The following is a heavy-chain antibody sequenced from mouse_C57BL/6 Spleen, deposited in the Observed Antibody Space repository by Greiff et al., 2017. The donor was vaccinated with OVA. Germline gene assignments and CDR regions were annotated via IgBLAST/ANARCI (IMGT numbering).Heavy chain of an antibody. V-gene: IGHV3-6*01. D-gene: IGHD1-1*01. CDR2: ISYDGSN. Sequence: DVQLQESGPGLVKPSQSLSLTCSVTGYSITSGYYWNWIRQFPGNKLEWMGYISYDGSNNYNPSLKNRISITRDTSKKQFFLKLNSVTTEDTATYYCARDPYYYGSSSYFDYWGQGTTLTVSS. CDR1: GYSITSGYY. CDR3: ARDPYYYGSSSYFDY. J-gene: IGHJ2*01.